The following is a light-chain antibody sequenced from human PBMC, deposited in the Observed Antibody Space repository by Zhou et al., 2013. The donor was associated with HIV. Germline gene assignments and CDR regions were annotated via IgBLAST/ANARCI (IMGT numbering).Light chain of an antibody. CDR2: DAS. V-gene: IGKV3-20*01. CDR3: QQYGSSPPWS. CDR1: QDISTS. J-gene: IGKJ2*04. Sequence: EIVMTQSPATLSVSPGERATLSCRASQDISTSLAWYQHKPGQAPRPLIYDASSRAAGTPARFSGSGSGTDFTLTISRLEPEDFAVYYCQQYGSSPPWSFGQGTKLEIK.